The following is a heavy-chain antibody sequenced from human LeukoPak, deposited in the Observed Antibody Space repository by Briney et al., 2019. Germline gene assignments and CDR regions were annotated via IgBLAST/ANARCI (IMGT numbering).Heavy chain of an antibody. CDR2: VSNSGSI. V-gene: IGHV4-39*07. CDR3: ARDGMSGIIDS. CDR1: GGSLRSFSYF. Sequence: PSETLSLTCSVSGGSLRSFSYFWGWIRLPPGKGLEWIGSVSNSGSIYYNPSLDSQASISMDTTKNEVYLKLNYVTAADTAVYFCARDGMSGIIDSWGQGILVAVSS. D-gene: IGHD1-1*01. J-gene: IGHJ4*02.